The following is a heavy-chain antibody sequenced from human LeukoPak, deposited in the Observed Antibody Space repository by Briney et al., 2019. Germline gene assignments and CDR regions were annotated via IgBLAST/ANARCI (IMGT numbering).Heavy chain of an antibody. Sequence: SETLSLTCTVSGGSISSYYWSWIRQPPGKGLEWIGYIYYSGSTKYNPSFKSRVTISVDTSKNQFSLKLNSVTAADTAVYYCARGPPFDYWGQGTLVTVSS. CDR2: IYYSGST. V-gene: IGHV4-59*01. CDR3: ARGPPFDY. J-gene: IGHJ4*02. CDR1: GGSISSYY.